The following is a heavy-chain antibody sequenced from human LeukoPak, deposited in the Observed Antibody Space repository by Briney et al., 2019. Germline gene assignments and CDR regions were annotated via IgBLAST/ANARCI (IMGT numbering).Heavy chain of an antibody. D-gene: IGHD2-2*01. V-gene: IGHV1-8*01. J-gene: IGHJ6*02. Sequence: ASVKVSCKASGYTFTSYDINWVRQATGQGLEWMGWMNPNSGNTGYAQKFQGRVTMTRNTSISTAYMELSSLRSEDTAVYYCATSIRYCSSTSCEIYYYYGMDVWGQGTTVTVSS. CDR2: MNPNSGNT. CDR3: ATSIRYCSSTSCEIYYYYGMDV. CDR1: GYTFTSYD.